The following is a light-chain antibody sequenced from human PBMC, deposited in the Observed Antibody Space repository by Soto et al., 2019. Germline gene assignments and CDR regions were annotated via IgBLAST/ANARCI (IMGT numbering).Light chain of an antibody. CDR1: QSVRSDY. Sequence: VAVVTVSLNDIQSVRSDYLAWYQQKPGQAPRLLIYGASSRATGIPDRFSGSGSGTDFTLSISRLETAADAVYCCQQYGSQPPWKCAQGTKVDIK. CDR2: GAS. V-gene: IGKV3-20*01. CDR3: QQYGSQPPWK. J-gene: IGKJ1*01.